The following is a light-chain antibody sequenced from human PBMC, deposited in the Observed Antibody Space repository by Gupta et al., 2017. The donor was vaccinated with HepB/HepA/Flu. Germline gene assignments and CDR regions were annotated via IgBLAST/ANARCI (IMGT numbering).Light chain of an antibody. J-gene: IGKJ2*01. CDR2: GAS. CDR3: QQYNNRHMHT. Sequence: EIVLMQSPATLSVSPGERVTLSCRSSHSISSNLDWFQQKPGQAPRLLIYGASTRATGIPPRFSGSGSGTEFTLTISSRQSEDFAVYYCQQYNNRHMHTFGQGTKLEIK. CDR1: HSISSN. V-gene: IGKV3-15*01.